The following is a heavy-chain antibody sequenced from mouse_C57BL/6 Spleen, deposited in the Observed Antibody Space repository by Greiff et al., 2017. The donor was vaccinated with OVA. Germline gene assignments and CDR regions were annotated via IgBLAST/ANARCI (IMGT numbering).Heavy chain of an antibody. D-gene: IGHD2-1*01. CDR2: ISYDGSN. J-gene: IGHJ4*01. Sequence: EVKLQESGPGLVKPSQSLSLTCSVTGYSITSGYYWNWIRQFPGNKLEWMGYISYDGSNNYNPSLKNRISITRDTSKNQFFLKLNSVTTEDTATYYCARLLWGDYAMDYWGQGTSVTVSS. CDR3: ARLLWGDYAMDY. CDR1: GYSITSGYY. V-gene: IGHV3-6*01.